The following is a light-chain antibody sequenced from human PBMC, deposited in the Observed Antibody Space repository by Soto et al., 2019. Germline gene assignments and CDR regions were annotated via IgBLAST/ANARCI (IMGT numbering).Light chain of an antibody. CDR2: DAY. V-gene: IGLV2-14*03. Sequence: QSALTQPASVSGSPGQSITISCIRTRSDIGGYNYVSWHQQHPGKAPKLMIYDAYERPLGVSNRFSGSKSGNTASLTISGLTNEDEVDYYCSTYIDERSYVLGSGIKVTVL. CDR3: STYIDERSYV. CDR1: RSDIGGYNY. J-gene: IGLJ1*01.